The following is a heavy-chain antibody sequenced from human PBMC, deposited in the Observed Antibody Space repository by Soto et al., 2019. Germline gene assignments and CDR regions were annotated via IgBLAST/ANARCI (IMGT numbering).Heavy chain of an antibody. CDR1: GFTFNSFW. D-gene: IGHD2-21*01. J-gene: IGHJ6*02. V-gene: IGHV3-7*03. Sequence: EAQLVESGGGLVQPGGSLRLSCGASGFTFNSFWMSWVRQAPRKGLEWVANIKYDGSEKYYVDSGKGRFTISRDNAKNSLDLQMNSLRAEDSAVYYCARDYYYYNHYGLDVWGQGTTVTVSS. CDR2: IKYDGSEK. CDR3: ARDYYYYNHYGLDV.